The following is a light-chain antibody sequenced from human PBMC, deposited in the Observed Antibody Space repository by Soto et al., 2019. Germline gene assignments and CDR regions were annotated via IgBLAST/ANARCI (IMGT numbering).Light chain of an antibody. CDR1: QSVSSN. CDR2: GAS. CDR3: QQYNNWPPWT. J-gene: IGKJ1*01. V-gene: IGKV3-15*01. Sequence: EIVMTQSPATLSVSPGERATLSCRASQSVSSNLAWYQQKPGQAPRLFIYGASTRATGIPARFSGSGSGTDFTLPITSLQSEDFAVYYCQQYNNWPPWTFGKGTKVEIK.